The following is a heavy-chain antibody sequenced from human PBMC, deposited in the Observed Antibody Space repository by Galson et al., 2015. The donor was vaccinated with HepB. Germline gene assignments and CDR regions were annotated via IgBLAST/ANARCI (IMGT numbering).Heavy chain of an antibody. CDR2: VSANGATT. CDR3: AKNYGDYVYDPFDL. Sequence: SLRLSCAASTLILTKYAMTWVRQAPGKGLEWVSVVSANGATTHYADSVRGRFTTFRDNSKNTLYLQMSSLRLEDTAVYFCAKNYGDYVYDPFDLWGQGTQVTVSS. J-gene: IGHJ4*02. CDR1: TLILTKYA. V-gene: IGHV3-23*01. D-gene: IGHD4-17*01.